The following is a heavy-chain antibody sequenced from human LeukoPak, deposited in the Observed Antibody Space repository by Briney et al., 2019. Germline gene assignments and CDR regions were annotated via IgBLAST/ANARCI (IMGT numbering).Heavy chain of an antibody. CDR1: GYTFTDYY. J-gene: IGHJ4*02. CDR2: IIPILGIA. CDR3: ASLAAAGTDFDY. Sequence: SVKVSCKASGYTFTDYYMHWLRQAPGQGLEWMGRIIPILGIANYAQKFQGRVTITADKSTSTAYMELSSLRSEDTAVYYCASLAAAGTDFDYWGQGTLVTVSS. V-gene: IGHV1-69*02. D-gene: IGHD6-13*01.